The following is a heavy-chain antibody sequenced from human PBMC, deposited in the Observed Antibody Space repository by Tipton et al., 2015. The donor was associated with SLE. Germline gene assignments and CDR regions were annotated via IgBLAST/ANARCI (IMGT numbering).Heavy chain of an antibody. CDR3: ASQTSYSSSWHAFDI. CDR2: IYTSGST. Sequence: TLSLTCTVSGGSISSYYWSWIRQPPGKGLEWIGYIYTSGSTNYNPSLKSRVTISVDTSKNQFSLKLSSVTAADTAVYYCASQTSYSSSWHAFDIWGQGTMVTVSS. V-gene: IGHV4-4*09. D-gene: IGHD6-13*01. J-gene: IGHJ3*02. CDR1: GGSISSYY.